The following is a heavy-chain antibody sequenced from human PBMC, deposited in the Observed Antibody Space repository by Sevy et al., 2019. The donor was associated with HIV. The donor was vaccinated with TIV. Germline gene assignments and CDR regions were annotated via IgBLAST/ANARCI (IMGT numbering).Heavy chain of an antibody. CDR1: GFTFSSYE. Sequence: GGSLRLSCAASGFTFSSYEMNWVRQAPGKGLEWVSYISSSGSTIYYANSVKGRFTISRDNAKNSLYLQMNGLRAEDTAVYYCARDGATYYYDSSGYPRNQNAFDIWGQGTMVTVSS. CDR3: ARDGATYYYDSSGYPRNQNAFDI. D-gene: IGHD3-22*01. V-gene: IGHV3-48*03. J-gene: IGHJ3*02. CDR2: ISSSGSTI.